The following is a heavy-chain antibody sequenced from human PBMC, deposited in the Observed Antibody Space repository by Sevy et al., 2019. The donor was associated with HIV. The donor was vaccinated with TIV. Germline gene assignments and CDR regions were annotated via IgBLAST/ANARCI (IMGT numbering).Heavy chain of an antibody. J-gene: IGHJ6*02. Sequence: GGSLRLSCEASGFTFNKYAMSWVRQAPGKGLEWVSSLSGSGSSTYYAGSVRVRFTISRDNSRKPLYLEVDCLRVQDTGVYYCARNVDSLMVRMCYGMDFWGQGTTVTVSS. CDR3: ARNVDSLMVRMCYGMDF. V-gene: IGHV3-23*01. CDR1: GFTFNKYA. D-gene: IGHD5-18*01. CDR2: LSGSGSST.